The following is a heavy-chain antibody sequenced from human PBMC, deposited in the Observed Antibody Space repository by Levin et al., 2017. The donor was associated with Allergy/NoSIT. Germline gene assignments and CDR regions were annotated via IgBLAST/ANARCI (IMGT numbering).Heavy chain of an antibody. Sequence: AGGSLRLSCAASGFTFDDYAMHWVRQAPGKGLEWVSGISWNSGSIGYADSVKGRFTISSDNAKNSLYLQMNSLRTEDTALYYCARDNIGLPDAFDIWGQGTMVIVSS. CDR1: GFTFDDYA. V-gene: IGHV3-9*01. CDR3: ARDNIGLPDAFDI. J-gene: IGHJ3*02. D-gene: IGHD3-10*01. CDR2: ISWNSGSI.